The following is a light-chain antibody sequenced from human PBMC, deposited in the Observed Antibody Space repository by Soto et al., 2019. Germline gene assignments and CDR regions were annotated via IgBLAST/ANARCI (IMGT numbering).Light chain of an antibody. V-gene: IGKV1-5*03. CDR1: QSINTW. CDR3: QQYDTYPFT. CDR2: RAS. Sequence: DIQLTQSPSTLSASVGDRVTITCRASQSINTWLAWYQQKPGRAPKLLIYRASSLQSGVPSRFSGSGSETEFTLTISSLQPDDLATYYSQQYDTYPFTFGPGTKV. J-gene: IGKJ3*01.